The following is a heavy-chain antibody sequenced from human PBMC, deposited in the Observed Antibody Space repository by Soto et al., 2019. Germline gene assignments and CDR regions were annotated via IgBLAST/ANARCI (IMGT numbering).Heavy chain of an antibody. J-gene: IGHJ4*02. CDR2: INGDGSST. CDR1: GFSFSSSW. CDR3: ARLTDY. V-gene: IGHV3-74*01. Sequence: PGGSLRLSCAASGFSFSSSWMHWVRQAPGKGLVWVSRINGDGSSTIYADSVKGRFTISRDNAKNTLYLQMNILRAEDTPVYYCARLTDYWGQETLVTVSS.